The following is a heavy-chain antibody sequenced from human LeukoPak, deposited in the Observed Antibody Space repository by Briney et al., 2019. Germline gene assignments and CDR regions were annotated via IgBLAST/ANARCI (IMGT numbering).Heavy chain of an antibody. D-gene: IGHD2-15*01. CDR2: IYSSGNT. V-gene: IGHV4-4*07. Sequence: SETLSLTCTVSGGSISSYYWSWVRQPAGKGLEWIGRIYSSGNTNYNPSLKSRVTMSVDTSRNQFSLKLRSVTAADTVVYYCARESVGYCSGGSCPYYFDYWGQGTLVTVSS. J-gene: IGHJ4*02. CDR3: ARESVGYCSGGSCPYYFDY. CDR1: GGSISSYY.